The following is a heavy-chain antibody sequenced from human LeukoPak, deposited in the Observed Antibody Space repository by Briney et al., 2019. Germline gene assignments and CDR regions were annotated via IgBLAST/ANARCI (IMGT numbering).Heavy chain of an antibody. Sequence: ASVKVSCKASGYTFTGYYMHWVRQAPGQGLEGMGWINPNSGGTNYAQKFQGRVTMTRDTSISTAYMELSRLRSDDTAVYYCAMGTGRFGKPFDYWGQGTLVTVSS. J-gene: IGHJ4*02. CDR3: AMGTGRFGKPFDY. CDR1: GYTFTGYY. CDR2: INPNSGGT. D-gene: IGHD3-10*01. V-gene: IGHV1-2*02.